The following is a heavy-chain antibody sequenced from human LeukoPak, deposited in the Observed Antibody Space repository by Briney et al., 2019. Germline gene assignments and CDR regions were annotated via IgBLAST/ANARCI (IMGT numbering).Heavy chain of an antibody. D-gene: IGHD1-14*01. CDR2: ISDNGGRT. V-gene: IGHV3-23*01. CDR1: GFTFSTYT. CDR3: AKDFGRNLGGPGY. Sequence: GGSLRLSCAASGFTFSTYTMAWVRRAPGGGLEWVSGISDNGGRTYYADSVKGRFAISGDDSKSTLYLQMNSLRGEDTAVYYCAKDFGRNLGGPGYWGRGTLVIVSS. J-gene: IGHJ4*02.